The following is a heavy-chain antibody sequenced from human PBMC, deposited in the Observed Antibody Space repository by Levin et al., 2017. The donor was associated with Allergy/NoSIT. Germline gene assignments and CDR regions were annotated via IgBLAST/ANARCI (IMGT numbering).Heavy chain of an antibody. Sequence: KVSCKGSGYSFSSYWIGWVRQMPGKGLEWMGMIYPGDSDIRYSPSFQGQVTFSADKSISTAYLQWTSLRASDTAMYYCARHPAYCSGGTCYSLYYFDYWGQGTLVTVSS. CDR1: GYSFSSYW. V-gene: IGHV5-51*01. CDR3: ARHPAYCSGGTCYSLYYFDY. J-gene: IGHJ4*02. CDR2: IYPGDSDI. D-gene: IGHD2-15*01.